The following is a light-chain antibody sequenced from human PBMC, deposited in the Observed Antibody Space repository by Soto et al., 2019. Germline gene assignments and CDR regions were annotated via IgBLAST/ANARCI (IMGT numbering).Light chain of an antibody. V-gene: IGKV1-5*01. CDR1: QSISSW. CDR3: QQYNSYSQT. J-gene: IGKJ1*01. Sequence: DIQMTQSPSTLSASVGDRVTITCRASQSISSWLAWYQQKPGKAPKLLIYDASSLESGVPSRFSGSGSGTEFTLTISSLQPDDFATYYCQQYNSYSQTFGQWTKVEIK. CDR2: DAS.